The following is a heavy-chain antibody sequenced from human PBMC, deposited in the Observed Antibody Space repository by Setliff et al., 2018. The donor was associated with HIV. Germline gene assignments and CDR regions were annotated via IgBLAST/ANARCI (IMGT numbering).Heavy chain of an antibody. CDR3: AKGAGFYGDYTFDY. J-gene: IGHJ4*02. CDR2: IYSTGST. D-gene: IGHD4-17*01. Sequence: ETLSLTCTVSGASITSHYWSWIRQSPGRELEWIGYIYSTGSTNYNPSLQSRVSISMDASKNKFSLKVTSVTSADTAVYYCAKGAGFYGDYTFDYWGQGNLVTVS. CDR1: GASITSHY. V-gene: IGHV4-59*11.